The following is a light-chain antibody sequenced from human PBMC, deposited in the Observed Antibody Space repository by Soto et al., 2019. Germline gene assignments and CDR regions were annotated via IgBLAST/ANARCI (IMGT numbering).Light chain of an antibody. Sequence: QSALTQPASVSGSPGQSITISCTGTSSDIGGYNFVSWYQHHPGRAPKLIIYDVSMRPSGASNRFSGSKSGNTASLTISGLQAEDEAHYYCCSFSSTNTLIFGGGTKLTVL. J-gene: IGLJ2*01. CDR3: CSFSSTNTLI. CDR1: SSDIGGYNF. CDR2: DVS. V-gene: IGLV2-14*03.